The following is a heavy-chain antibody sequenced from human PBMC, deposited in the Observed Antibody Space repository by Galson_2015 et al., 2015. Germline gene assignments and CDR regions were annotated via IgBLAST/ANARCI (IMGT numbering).Heavy chain of an antibody. CDR1: GFTFSSYW. Sequence: SLRLSCAASGFTFSSYWMHWVRQAPGKGLVWVSRINSDGSSTSYADSVKGRFTVSRDNAKNTLYLQMNSLRAEDTAVYYCARDRQIAAAGDYWGQGTLVTVSS. V-gene: IGHV3-74*01. CDR2: INSDGSST. CDR3: ARDRQIAAAGDY. J-gene: IGHJ4*02. D-gene: IGHD6-13*01.